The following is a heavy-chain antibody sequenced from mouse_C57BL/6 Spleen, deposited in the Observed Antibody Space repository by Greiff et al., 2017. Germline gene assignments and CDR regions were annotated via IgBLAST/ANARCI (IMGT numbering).Heavy chain of an antibody. D-gene: IGHD3-2*02. CDR3: ARETAQATFHFDY. CDR1: GYTFTSYW. CDR2: IDPSDSYT. V-gene: IGHV1-59*01. J-gene: IGHJ2*01. Sequence: QVQLQQPGAELVRPGTSVKLSCTASGYTFTSYWMHWVKQRPGQGLEWIGVIDPSDSYTNYNQKFKGKATLTVDTSSSTAYMQHSSLTSEDAAVYYCARETAQATFHFDYWGQGTTLTVSS.